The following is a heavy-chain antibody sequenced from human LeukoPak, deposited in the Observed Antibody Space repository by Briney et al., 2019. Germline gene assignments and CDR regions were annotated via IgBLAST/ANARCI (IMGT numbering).Heavy chain of an antibody. CDR2: ISYDGSAE. Sequence: GGSLRLSCAASGFTFSNYGMHWVHQAPGKGLEWVAVISYDGSAEYYADSVKGRFAIYRDNSRNTLYLQMNSLRPEDTAVYYCAKELTRGSSWYEDYWGQGTLVTVSS. D-gene: IGHD6-13*01. CDR3: AKELTRGSSWYEDY. V-gene: IGHV3-30*18. J-gene: IGHJ4*02. CDR1: GFTFSNYG.